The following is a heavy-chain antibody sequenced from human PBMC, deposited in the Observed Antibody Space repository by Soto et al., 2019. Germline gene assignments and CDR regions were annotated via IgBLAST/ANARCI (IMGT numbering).Heavy chain of an antibody. V-gene: IGHV4-34*01. J-gene: IGHJ6*02. Sequence: PSETLSLTCAVYGGSFSGYYWSWIRQPPGKGLEWIGEINHSGSTNYNPSLKSRVTISVDTSKNQFSLKLSSVTAADTAVYYCARDRNRLYYYYGMDVWGQGTTVTVSS. CDR3: ARDRNRLYYYYGMDV. CDR2: INHSGST. CDR1: GGSFSGYY.